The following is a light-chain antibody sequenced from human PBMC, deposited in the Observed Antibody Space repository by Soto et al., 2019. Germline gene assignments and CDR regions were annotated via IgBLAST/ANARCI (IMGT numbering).Light chain of an antibody. CDR3: CSYAGARTYVL. Sequence: QSALTQPASVSGSPGQSITISCTGTSRDVGGYNYVSWYQQHPGKAPKVMIYEVTKRPSGISSRFSGSKSGITASLTISGLQAEDGGDYYCCSYAGARTYVLFGGGTKVTVL. CDR2: EVT. V-gene: IGLV2-14*01. J-gene: IGLJ3*02. CDR1: SRDVGGYNY.